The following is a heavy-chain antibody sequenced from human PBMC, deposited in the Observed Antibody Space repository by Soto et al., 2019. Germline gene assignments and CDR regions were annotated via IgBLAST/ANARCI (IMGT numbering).Heavy chain of an antibody. J-gene: IGHJ6*02. CDR3: ARGGGYDFRSSQAPPIDV. Sequence: PSETLSLTCNVSGGSISYFYWSWIRQSPGKRLEWIGYLYYTGSTNYNPALKSRVTISLDTSKNQFSLKVRSVTAADTAVYYCARGGGYDFRSSQAPPIDVWGQGTTVTSP. CDR1: GGSISYFY. V-gene: IGHV4-59*01. CDR2: LYYTGST. D-gene: IGHD3-3*01.